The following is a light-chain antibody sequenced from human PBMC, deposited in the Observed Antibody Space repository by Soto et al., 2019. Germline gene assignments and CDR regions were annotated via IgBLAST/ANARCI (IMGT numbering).Light chain of an antibody. CDR3: QKTYSTPPEIA. J-gene: IGKJ5*01. CDR1: QSIRSY. CDR2: AAS. Sequence: IKMAQTRTSRXPXLEYXFHTXXGXSQSIRSYVNWYQQKPGKAPKILIYAASSLQSRGPSRFSGSGSGTDFTLTISRLQPEDFATYYCQKTYSTPPEIASGQGTR. V-gene: IGKV1-39*01.